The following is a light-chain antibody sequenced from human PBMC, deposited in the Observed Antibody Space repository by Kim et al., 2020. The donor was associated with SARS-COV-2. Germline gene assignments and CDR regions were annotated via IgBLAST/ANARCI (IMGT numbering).Light chain of an antibody. CDR2: ADT. Sequence: PGQTARITCSGDALPNQYAYWCQQKPGQAPVLVIYADTERPSGIPERFSGSTSGTTVTLTISGVQAEDEADYYCQSSDSSDTFWVFGGGTQLTVL. V-gene: IGLV3-25*03. CDR1: ALPNQY. J-gene: IGLJ3*02. CDR3: QSSDSSDTFWV.